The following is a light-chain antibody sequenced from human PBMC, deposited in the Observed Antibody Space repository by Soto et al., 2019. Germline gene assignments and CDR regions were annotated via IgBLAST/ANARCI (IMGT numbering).Light chain of an antibody. CDR2: EVS. Sequence: QSALTQPPSASGSPGQSVTISCTGTISDVGGYNDVSWYQQPPGKAPKLMIYEVSKRPSGVPDRFSGSKSGNTASLTVSGLQAEDEADYYCTSYAGSSWVFGGGTKVTVL. CDR3: TSYAGSSWV. CDR1: ISDVGGYND. V-gene: IGLV2-8*01. J-gene: IGLJ3*02.